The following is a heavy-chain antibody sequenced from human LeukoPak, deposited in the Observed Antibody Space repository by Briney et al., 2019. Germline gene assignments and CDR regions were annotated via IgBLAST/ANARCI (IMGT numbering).Heavy chain of an antibody. CDR2: IYYSGST. CDR1: GGSISSSSYY. CDR3: ARDTYTGYFDY. V-gene: IGHV4-39*02. Sequence: SETLSLTCTDSGGSISSSSYYWGWIRQPPGKGLEWIGSIYYSGSTYYNPSLKSRVTISVDTSKNQFSLKLSSVTAADTAVYYCARDTYTGYFDYWGQGTLVTVSS. D-gene: IGHD1-14*01. J-gene: IGHJ4*02.